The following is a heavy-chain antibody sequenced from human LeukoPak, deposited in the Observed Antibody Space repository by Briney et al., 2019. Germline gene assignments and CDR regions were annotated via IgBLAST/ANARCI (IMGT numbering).Heavy chain of an antibody. V-gene: IGHV4-31*03. Sequence: PSETLSLTCTVSGGSISSGGYYWSWIRQHPGKGLEWIGYIYYSGSTYYNPSLKSRVTISVDTSRNQFSLKLSSVTAADTAVYYCASTTPSGYDPFDYWGQGTLVTVSS. J-gene: IGHJ4*02. CDR1: GGSISSGGYY. CDR3: ASTTPSGYDPFDY. D-gene: IGHD5-12*01. CDR2: IYYSGST.